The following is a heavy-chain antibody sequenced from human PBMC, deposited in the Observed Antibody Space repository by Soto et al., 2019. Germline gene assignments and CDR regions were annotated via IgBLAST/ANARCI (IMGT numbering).Heavy chain of an antibody. CDR1: GFTFSSYA. J-gene: IGHJ4*02. CDR3: AKGQGDCSGGSCYFGFDY. V-gene: IGHV3-23*01. CDR2: ISGSGGST. D-gene: IGHD2-15*01. Sequence: QPGGSLRLSCAASGFTFSSYAMSWVRQAPGKGLEWVSAISGSGGSTYYADSVKGRFTISRDNSKNTLYLQMNSLRAEDTAVYYCAKGQGDCSGGSCYFGFDYWGQGNLVTVSS.